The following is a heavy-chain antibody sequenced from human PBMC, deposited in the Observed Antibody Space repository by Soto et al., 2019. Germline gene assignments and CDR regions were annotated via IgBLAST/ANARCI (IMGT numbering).Heavy chain of an antibody. CDR3: ATDGGA. Sequence: EVQLVESGGGLVKPGGSLTLSCAASGFTFTYAWMNWVRQAPGTGLEWVGRIKSKTAGGTTDYTAPVKGRFTISRDESKTTLFLQMNSLKAEDTAVYYCATDGGAWGQGTLVTVSS. V-gene: IGHV3-15*07. J-gene: IGHJ5*02. D-gene: IGHD3-10*01. CDR1: GFTFTYAW. CDR2: IKSKTAGGTT.